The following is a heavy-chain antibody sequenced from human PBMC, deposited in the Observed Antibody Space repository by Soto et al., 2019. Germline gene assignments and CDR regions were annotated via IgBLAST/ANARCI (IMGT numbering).Heavy chain of an antibody. Sequence: QVQLQESGPGLVKPSQTLSLTCTVSGGSISSGSYYWSWIRQHPGKGLEWIGYIYYSGSTYYNPSLKSRVTISVDTSKNQFSLKLSSVTAADTAVYYCARHRGNSVKGFDYWGQGTLVTVSS. D-gene: IGHD4-4*01. CDR2: IYYSGST. CDR3: ARHRGNSVKGFDY. CDR1: GGSISSGSYY. J-gene: IGHJ4*02. V-gene: IGHV4-31*03.